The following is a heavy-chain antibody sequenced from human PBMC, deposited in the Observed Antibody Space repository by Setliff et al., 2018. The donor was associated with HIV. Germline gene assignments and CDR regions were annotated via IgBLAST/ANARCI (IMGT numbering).Heavy chain of an antibody. CDR2: INAGNGNT. CDR3: ARDEYAFDF. Sequence: ASVKVSCKASGYTFTSYTMHWVRQAPGQRLEWMGWINAGNGNTRYSQKFQGRVTMSRDTSASRAYMELSSLRSEGTAVYYCARDEYAFDFWGQGTLVTVSS. V-gene: IGHV1-3*01. D-gene: IGHD2-2*01. J-gene: IGHJ4*02. CDR1: GYTFTSYT.